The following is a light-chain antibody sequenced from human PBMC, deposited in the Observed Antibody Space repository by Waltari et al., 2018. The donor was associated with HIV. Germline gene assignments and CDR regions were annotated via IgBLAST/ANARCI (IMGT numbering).Light chain of an antibody. CDR2: WAS. J-gene: IGKJ2*01. Sequence: LVTQSPDSLAASAVGTATLNCKSHQDQQYTAENKNFLAWYQQKRGQGPKLRIYWASPRQSGVPDRFSGRGSGTDFTLTISTLQAEDVSVYYCQQYHRVPYTFGQRPKLQIK. CDR3: QQYHRVPYT. V-gene: IGKV4-1*01. CDR1: QDQQYTAENKNF.